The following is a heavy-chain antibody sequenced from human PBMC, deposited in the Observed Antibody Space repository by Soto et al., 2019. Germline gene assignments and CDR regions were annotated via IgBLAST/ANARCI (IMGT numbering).Heavy chain of an antibody. J-gene: IGHJ6*02. CDR2: INSDGSST. CDR1: GFTFSSYW. V-gene: IGHV3-74*01. D-gene: IGHD2-2*01. CDR3: AKDARTLGYCISTSCPEYSSSSAYYYYGMDV. Sequence: PGGSLRLSCAASGFTFSSYWMHWVRQAPGKGLVWVSRINSDGSSTSYADSVKGRFTISRDNTKNTLYLQMNSLRAEDTAVYYCAKDARTLGYCISTSCPEYSSSSAYYYYGMDVWGQGTTVTVSS.